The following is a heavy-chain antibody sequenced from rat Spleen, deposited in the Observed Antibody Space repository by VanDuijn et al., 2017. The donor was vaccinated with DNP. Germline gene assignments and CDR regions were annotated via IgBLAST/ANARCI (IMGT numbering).Heavy chain of an antibody. D-gene: IGHD1-11*01. V-gene: IGHV5-20*01. J-gene: IGHJ2*01. CDR2: MTHDGGNT. Sequence: EVQLVESGGGLVQPGRSLKLSCAASGVTFSDYYMAWVRQAPTKGLEWVASMTHDGGNTYYRDSVRGRFTISRDNAKSSLYLQMDSLRSEDTATYYCSTGYGGPDYWGQGVMVTVSS. CDR1: GVTFSDYY. CDR3: STGYGGPDY.